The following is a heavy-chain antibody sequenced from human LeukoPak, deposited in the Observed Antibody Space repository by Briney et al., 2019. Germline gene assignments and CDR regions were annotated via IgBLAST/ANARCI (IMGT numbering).Heavy chain of an antibody. CDR1: GGTFSSYA. CDR3: ARARGITYEFDP. J-gene: IGHJ5*02. CDR2: IIPIFGTA. D-gene: IGHD3-10*01. V-gene: IGHV1-69*05. Sequence: SVKVSCKASGGTFSSYAISWVRQAPGQGLEWMGGIIPIFGTANYAQKFQGRVTITTDESTSTAYMEMSSLRSEDTAVYYCARARGITYEFDPWGQGTLVTVSS.